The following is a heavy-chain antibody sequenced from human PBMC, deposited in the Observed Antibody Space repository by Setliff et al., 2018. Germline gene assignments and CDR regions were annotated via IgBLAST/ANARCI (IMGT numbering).Heavy chain of an antibody. CDR3: ASPPIRQYNYYMDV. CDR1: GFTFSNYE. J-gene: IGHJ6*04. CDR2: ISSIGRLI. D-gene: IGHD1-20*01. Sequence: GSLRLSCAASGFTFSNYEINWVRQAPGKGLEWISYISSIGRLIHYADSVKGRFTVFRGNAGNSVHLQMNNLRVDDAAIYYCASPPIRQYNYYMDVWGKGTTVTVSS. V-gene: IGHV3-48*03.